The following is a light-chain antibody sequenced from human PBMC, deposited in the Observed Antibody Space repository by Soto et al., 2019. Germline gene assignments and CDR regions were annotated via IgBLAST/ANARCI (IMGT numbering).Light chain of an antibody. Sequence: EIVLTQSPATLSLSLGERATLSCRASQSVSSYLAWYQQKPGQAPRLLIYDASNRATGIPARFSGSGSGTDFTLTISSLEPEDFAVYYCQQRSNWPLLTFGQGTKLEIK. CDR1: QSVSSY. J-gene: IGKJ2*01. CDR3: QQRSNWPLLT. CDR2: DAS. V-gene: IGKV3-11*01.